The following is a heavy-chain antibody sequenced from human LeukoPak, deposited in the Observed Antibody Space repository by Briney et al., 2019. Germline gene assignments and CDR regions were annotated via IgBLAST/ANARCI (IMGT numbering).Heavy chain of an antibody. Sequence: GGFLRLSCAASGFNFSRNGMHWVRQAPGKGLEWVAFIRYDGTNKFYGASVRGRFTVSRDNSKNTLYLQMNSLRDEDTAVYYCARDFDDVNGDYYYIPEYWGRGMLVTVSS. CDR1: GFNFSRNG. CDR3: ARDFDDVNGDYYYIPEY. D-gene: IGHD3-22*01. CDR2: IRYDGTNK. J-gene: IGHJ4*02. V-gene: IGHV3-30*02.